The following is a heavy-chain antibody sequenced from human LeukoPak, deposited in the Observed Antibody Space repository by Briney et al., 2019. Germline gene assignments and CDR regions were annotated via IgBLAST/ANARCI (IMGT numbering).Heavy chain of an antibody. Sequence: SETLSLTCTVSGGSINNYYWSWIRQPPGKGLEWVGYIYYTGTTKYNPSLKSRVTISVDTPRNQFSLKLSSVTSADTAVYYCARDGITGTPHFDYWGQGTLVTVSS. CDR3: ARDGITGTPHFDY. CDR1: GGSINNYY. J-gene: IGHJ4*02. V-gene: IGHV4-59*01. D-gene: IGHD1-14*01. CDR2: IYYTGTT.